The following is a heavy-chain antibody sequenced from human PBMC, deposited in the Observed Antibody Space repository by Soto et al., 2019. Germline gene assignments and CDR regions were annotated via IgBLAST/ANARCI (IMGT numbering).Heavy chain of an antibody. V-gene: IGHV3-30-3*01. D-gene: IGHD6-13*01. Sequence: QVQLVESGGGVVQPGRSLRLSCAASGFTFSSCSMHWVRQAPGKGLEWVALISNDDSNKFYADSVKGRFTISRDNSKNTLYLQMSSLRAEDTAVYYCARGSPWEQQLQGPFDYWGQGTLVTVSS. J-gene: IGHJ4*02. CDR1: GFTFSSCS. CDR2: ISNDDSNK. CDR3: ARGSPWEQQLQGPFDY.